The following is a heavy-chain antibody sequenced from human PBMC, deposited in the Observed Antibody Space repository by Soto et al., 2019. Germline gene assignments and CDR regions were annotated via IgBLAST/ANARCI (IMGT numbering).Heavy chain of an antibody. CDR3: ARGSYYYDSSGYYAGFDY. CDR1: GGSISSGDYY. J-gene: IGHJ4*02. D-gene: IGHD3-22*01. Sequence: SETLSLTCTVSGGSISSGDYYWSWIRQPPGKGLEWIGYIYYSGSTYYNPSLKSRVTISVDTSKNQFSLKLSSVTAADTAVYYCARGSYYYDSSGYYAGFDYWGQGTLVTVSS. V-gene: IGHV4-30-4*01. CDR2: IYYSGST.